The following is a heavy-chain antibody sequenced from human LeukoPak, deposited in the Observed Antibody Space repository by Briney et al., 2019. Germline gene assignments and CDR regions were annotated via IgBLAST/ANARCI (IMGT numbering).Heavy chain of an antibody. CDR2: IYTSGST. Sequence: SETLSFTCTVSGGSISSYYWSWIRQPAGKGLEWIGRIYTSGSTNYNPSLKSRVTMSVDTSKNQFSLRLSSVTAADTAVYYCARDFGAGSYRYGMDVWGQGTAVTVSS. V-gene: IGHV4-4*07. D-gene: IGHD3-10*01. CDR1: GGSISSYY. J-gene: IGHJ6*02. CDR3: ARDFGAGSYRYGMDV.